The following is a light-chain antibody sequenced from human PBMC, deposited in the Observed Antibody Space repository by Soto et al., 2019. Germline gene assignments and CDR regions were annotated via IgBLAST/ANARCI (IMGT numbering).Light chain of an antibody. J-gene: IGLJ2*01. V-gene: IGLV1-40*01. CDR3: QSYDSSLSAVV. Sequence: QSVLTQPPSVSGAPGQRVTISCTGSSSNIGAGYDVHWYQQLPGTAPKLLINVNSNRPSGVPDRFSGSKSGTSACLAITGLQAEDEADYDCQSYDSSLSAVVFGGGTKLTVL. CDR2: VNS. CDR1: SSNIGAGYD.